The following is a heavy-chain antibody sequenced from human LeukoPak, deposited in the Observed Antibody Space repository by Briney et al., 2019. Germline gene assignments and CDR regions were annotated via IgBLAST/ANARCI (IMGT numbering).Heavy chain of an antibody. CDR1: GFTVSSNY. J-gene: IGHJ4*02. V-gene: IGHV3-53*01. CDR3: ARVKLPLLLLDY. D-gene: IGHD3-22*01. Sequence: GGSLRLSCAASGFTVSSNYMSWVRQAPGKGLEWVSDIYSGGSTYYADSVKGRFTISRDNSKNTLYLQMNSLRAEDTAVYYCARVKLPLLLLDYWGQGTLVTVSS. CDR2: IYSGGST.